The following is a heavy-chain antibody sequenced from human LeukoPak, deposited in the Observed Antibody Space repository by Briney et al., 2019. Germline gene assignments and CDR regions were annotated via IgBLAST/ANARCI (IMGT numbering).Heavy chain of an antibody. CDR1: GFTFSSYG. CDR3: ANGNTVTRTFDY. J-gene: IGHJ4*02. V-gene: IGHV3-23*01. Sequence: PGGSLRLSCAASGFTFSSYGMSWVRQAPGKGLEWVSAISGSGGSTYYADSVKGRFTISRDNSKNTLYLQMNSLRAEDTAVYYCANGNTVTRTFDYWGQGTLVTVSS. D-gene: IGHD4-17*01. CDR2: ISGSGGST.